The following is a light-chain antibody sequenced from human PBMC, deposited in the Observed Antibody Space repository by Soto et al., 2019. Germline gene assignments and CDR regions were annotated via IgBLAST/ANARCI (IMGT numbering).Light chain of an antibody. V-gene: IGKV3-15*01. CDR1: QTVSSN. Sequence: EILLRQSPDTLSLSPGERATLSCVASQTVSSNLAWYQQKPGQAPRLLIYGASTRATGIPARFSGSGSGTEFTLTISSLQSEDFAVYYCQQYNNWPQTFGQGTKVDIK. CDR3: QQYNNWPQT. CDR2: GAS. J-gene: IGKJ1*01.